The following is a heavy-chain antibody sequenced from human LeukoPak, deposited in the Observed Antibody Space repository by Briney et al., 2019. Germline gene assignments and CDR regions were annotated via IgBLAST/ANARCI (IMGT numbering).Heavy chain of an antibody. J-gene: IGHJ5*02. Sequence: GGSLRLSCTASGFTFEDYAMHWVRQAPGKGLEWVGGISPRGDILYYADSVKGRFTISRDNFKNTPSLEMNSRRAEDTALYYCARDRDWGAFDAWGQGTLVTVSS. CDR3: ARDRDWGAFDA. V-gene: IGHV3-23*01. CDR1: GFTFEDYA. D-gene: IGHD3/OR15-3a*01. CDR2: ISPRGDIL.